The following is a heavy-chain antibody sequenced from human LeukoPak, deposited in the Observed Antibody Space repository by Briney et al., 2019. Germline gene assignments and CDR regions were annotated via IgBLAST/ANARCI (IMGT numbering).Heavy chain of an antibody. Sequence: GSLRLSCAASGFTFSSFTMNWVRQAPGKGLGWVSSIRSSSSYIYYADSVKGRFTISRDNAKNSLYLQMNSLRAEDTAVYYCARGTGYGVFDIWGQGAMVTVSS. J-gene: IGHJ3*02. V-gene: IGHV3-21*01. D-gene: IGHD5-12*01. CDR3: ARGTGYGVFDI. CDR1: GFTFSSFT. CDR2: IRSSSSYI.